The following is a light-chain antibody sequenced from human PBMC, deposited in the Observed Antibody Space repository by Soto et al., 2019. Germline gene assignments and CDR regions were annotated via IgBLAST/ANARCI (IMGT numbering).Light chain of an antibody. CDR3: QQLNSYPIT. CDR1: QGLSSA. V-gene: IGKV1-9*01. Sequence: DIQLTQSPSFLSASVGDRVTITCRASQGLSSALAWYQQKPGKAHKLLIYAASTLQSGVPSRFSGSGSGTEFTLTISSLQPEDFATYYCQQLNSYPITFGQGTRLEMK. J-gene: IGKJ5*01. CDR2: AAS.